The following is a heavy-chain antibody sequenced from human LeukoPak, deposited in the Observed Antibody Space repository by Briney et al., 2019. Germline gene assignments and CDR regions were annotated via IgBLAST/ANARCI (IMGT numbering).Heavy chain of an antibody. Sequence: SETLSLTCAVYGGSFSGYYWSWIRQHAGKRLEWLGRIYTSGSTNYNPSLKSRVTMSVDTSKNQFSLKLSSVTAADTAVYYCASGDCTTTSCYDDGFDIWGQGTMVTVSS. CDR1: GGSFSGYY. J-gene: IGHJ3*02. CDR2: IYTSGST. CDR3: ASGDCTTTSCYDDGFDI. V-gene: IGHV4-59*10. D-gene: IGHD2-2*01.